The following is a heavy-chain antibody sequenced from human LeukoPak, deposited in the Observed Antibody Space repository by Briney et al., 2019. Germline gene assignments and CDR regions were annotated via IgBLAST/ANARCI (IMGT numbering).Heavy chain of an antibody. CDR1: GGSISSYY. D-gene: IGHD2-8*02. CDR3: ARGDYWRYY. J-gene: IGHJ4*02. CDR2: FYHSGSTIY. V-gene: IGHV4-59*12. Sequence: SETLSLTCTVSGGSISSYYWNWIRQPPGKGLEWIGYFYHSGSTIYNYNPSLKSRVTMSVDTPKNQFSLKLSSVTAADTAVYNSARGDYWRYYWGQGTLGTVSP.